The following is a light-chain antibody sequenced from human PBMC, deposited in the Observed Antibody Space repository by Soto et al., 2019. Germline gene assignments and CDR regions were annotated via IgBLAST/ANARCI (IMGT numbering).Light chain of an antibody. J-gene: IGKJ1*01. Sequence: EIFLTQSPATLSLSPWERATLSCRASQSVSSNLAWYQQKPGQAPRLLIYGASTRATGIPARFTGSGSGTEFILTISSLQSEDFAVYYCQQYDIWPPTFGQGTKVDI. CDR1: QSVSSN. V-gene: IGKV3-15*01. CDR3: QQYDIWPPT. CDR2: GAS.